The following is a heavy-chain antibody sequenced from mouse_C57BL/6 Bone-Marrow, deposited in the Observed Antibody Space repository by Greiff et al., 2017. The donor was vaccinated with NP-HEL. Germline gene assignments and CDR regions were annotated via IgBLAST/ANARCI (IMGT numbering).Heavy chain of an antibody. V-gene: IGHV1-80*01. D-gene: IGHD1-1*01. J-gene: IGHJ2*01. Sequence: VQLQQSGAELVKPGASVKISCKASGYAFSSYWMTWVKQRPGKGLEWIGQIYPGDGDTNYNGKFKGKATLTADKSSSTAYMQLSSLTSEDSAVYFCARYYGSSYYFDYWGKGTTLTVSS. CDR3: ARYYGSSYYFDY. CDR1: GYAFSSYW. CDR2: IYPGDGDT.